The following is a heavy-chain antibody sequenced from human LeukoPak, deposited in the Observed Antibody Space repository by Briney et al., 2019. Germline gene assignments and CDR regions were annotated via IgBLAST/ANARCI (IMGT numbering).Heavy chain of an antibody. CDR1: GFTFSSYS. CDR2: ISSSSSTI. J-gene: IGHJ4*02. CDR3: AKRSAGGLDY. D-gene: IGHD6-25*01. V-gene: IGHV3-48*01. Sequence: GGSLRLSCAASGFTFSSYSMNWVRQAPGKGLEWVSYISSSSSTIYYADSVKGRFTISRDNSKNTLYLQMNSLRAEDTAVYYCAKRSAGGLDYWGRGTLVTVSS.